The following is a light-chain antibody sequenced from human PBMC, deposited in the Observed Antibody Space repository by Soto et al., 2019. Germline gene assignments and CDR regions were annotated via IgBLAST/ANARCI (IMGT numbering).Light chain of an antibody. CDR3: CSYAGSYTNYG. J-gene: IGLJ1*01. CDR1: SSDDGGYNY. CDR2: HFS. Sequence: QSVLTQPRSVSGSPGKSVTISCTGTSSDDGGYNYVSWYQQHPGRAPKLIIYHFSKRPSGVPDRFSGSKSGNTASLTISVLQSQDEADYYCCSYAGSYTNYGFGTGTKAPS. V-gene: IGLV2-11*01.